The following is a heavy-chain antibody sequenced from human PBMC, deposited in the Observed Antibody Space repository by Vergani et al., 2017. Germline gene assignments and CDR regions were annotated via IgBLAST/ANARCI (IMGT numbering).Heavy chain of an antibody. CDR1: GFTFSSYA. Sequence: EVQLLESGGGLVQPGGSLRLSCAASGFTFSSYAMSWVRQAPGKGLEWVSDISGSGGSTYYADSVKGRFTISRDNSKNTLYLQMNSLRAEDTAVYYCARVVVVVTATTHFDYWGQGTLVTVSS. J-gene: IGHJ4*02. CDR3: ARVVVVVTATTHFDY. V-gene: IGHV3-23*01. D-gene: IGHD2-21*02. CDR2: ISGSGGST.